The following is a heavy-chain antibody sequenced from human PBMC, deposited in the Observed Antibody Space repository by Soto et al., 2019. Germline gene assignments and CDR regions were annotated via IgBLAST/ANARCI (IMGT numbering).Heavy chain of an antibody. D-gene: IGHD2-2*02. CDR3: AKHLEYTPSDGMDV. Sequence: QVQLVESGGGVVQPGRSLRLSCAASGFTFRSFGMHWVRQAPGKGLEWVALISYDGSDEYYADSVKGRFTVSRDNSKNTLYLQMNSLQVEDTAIYYSAKHLEYTPSDGMDVWGQGSTVTVSS. CDR2: ISYDGSDE. CDR1: GFTFRSFG. J-gene: IGHJ6*02. V-gene: IGHV3-30*18.